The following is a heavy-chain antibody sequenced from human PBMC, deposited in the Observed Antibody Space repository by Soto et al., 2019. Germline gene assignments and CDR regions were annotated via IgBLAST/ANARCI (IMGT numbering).Heavy chain of an antibody. V-gene: IGHV1-18*01. J-gene: IGHJ4*02. CDR1: GYTFTRYG. Sequence: QVQLVQSGAEVKQPGASVKVSCKASGYTFTRYGISWMRQAPGQGLEWMGWITAYNGNTNYAQRLQDRFTMTTDASTSTAYMELRSLRSDDTAVYYCAREPCYSTICQSYVDYWGQGTLVTVSS. CDR2: ITAYNGNT. D-gene: IGHD2-2*01. CDR3: AREPCYSTICQSYVDY.